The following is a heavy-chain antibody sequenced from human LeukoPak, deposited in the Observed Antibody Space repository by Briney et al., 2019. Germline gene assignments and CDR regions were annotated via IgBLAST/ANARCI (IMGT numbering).Heavy chain of an antibody. V-gene: IGHV3-11*04. CDR2: ISPGGTDV. Sequence: PGGSLRLSCEASGFIFTDFYMTWLRQAPGKGLECLSYISPGGTDVIYADSVKGRFTISRDNAKNSIFLQMNDLRAEDTAVYYCARTARVLDSWGQGTLVTVSS. CDR1: GFIFTDFY. J-gene: IGHJ4*02. D-gene: IGHD5-18*01. CDR3: ARTARVLDS.